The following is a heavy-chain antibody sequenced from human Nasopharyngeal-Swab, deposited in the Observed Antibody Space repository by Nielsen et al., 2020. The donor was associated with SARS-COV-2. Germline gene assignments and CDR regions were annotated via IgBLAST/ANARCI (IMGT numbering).Heavy chain of an antibody. CDR1: GGSFSGYY. D-gene: IGHD6-13*01. Sequence: AGSLRLSCAVYGGSFSGYYWSWIRQPPGKGLEWIGEINHSGSTNYNPSLKSRVTISVDTSKNQFSLKLSSVTAADTAVYYCARAGIAAAGYYYYGMDVWGQGTTVTVSS. CDR3: ARAGIAAAGYYYYGMDV. J-gene: IGHJ6*02. CDR2: INHSGST. V-gene: IGHV4-34*01.